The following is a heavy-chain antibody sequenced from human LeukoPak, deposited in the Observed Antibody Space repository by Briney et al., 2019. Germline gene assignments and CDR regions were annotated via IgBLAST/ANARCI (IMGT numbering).Heavy chain of an antibody. D-gene: IGHD3-3*01. CDR1: GGTFSSYA. V-gene: IGHV1-69*13. J-gene: IGHJ6*03. CDR3: ATGETRPKTSGVVTDYCYYMDV. CDR2: IIPIFGTA. Sequence: SVKVSCKASGGTFSSYAISWVRQAPGQGLEWMGGIIPIFGTANYAQKFQGRVTITADESTSTVYMELSSLRSEDTAVYYCATGETRPKTSGVVTDYCYYMDVWGKGTTVTVSS.